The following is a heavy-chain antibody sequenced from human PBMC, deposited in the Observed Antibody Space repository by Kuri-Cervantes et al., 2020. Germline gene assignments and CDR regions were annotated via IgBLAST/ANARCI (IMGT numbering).Heavy chain of an antibody. J-gene: IGHJ4*02. CDR1: GYTFTRYY. CDR2: INPSGGST. CDR3: ARMGGVLWFGDHLNTYYFDY. D-gene: IGHD3-10*01. V-gene: IGHV1-46*01. Sequence: ASVKVSCKASGYTFTRYYMHWVRQAPGQGLEWMGIINPSGGSTSYAQKFQGRVTMTRDTSSSTVYMELSSLRCEDTAVYYCARMGGVLWFGDHLNTYYFDYWGQGTLVTVSS.